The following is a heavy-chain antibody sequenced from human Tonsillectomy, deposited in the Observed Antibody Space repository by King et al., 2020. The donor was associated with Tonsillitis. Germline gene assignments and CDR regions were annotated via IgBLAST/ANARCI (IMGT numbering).Heavy chain of an antibody. CDR2: REGKEEK. CDR3: AHRHPAEFNWSYGAFDI. Sequence: KEEGQKRGKETKTGTRTGKGGGFSLKTTGGGGGGRGKKKGKEREGRGGREGKEEKRYSPSLKSRLTITKDTSKNQVVLTMTNMDPVDTATYYCAHRHPAEFNWSYGAFDIWGQGTMVTVSS. V-gene: IGHV2-5*01. CDR1: GFSLKTTGGG. D-gene: IGHD1-7*01. J-gene: IGHJ3*02.